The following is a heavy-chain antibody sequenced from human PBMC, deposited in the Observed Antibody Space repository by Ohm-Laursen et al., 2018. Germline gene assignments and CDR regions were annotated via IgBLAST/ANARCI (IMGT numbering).Heavy chain of an antibody. CDR3: ARGPRSFPLRYSGSDDRAHFFGY. J-gene: IGHJ4*02. V-gene: IGHV4-34*01. D-gene: IGHD5-12*01. CDR1: GGSLSGYY. Sequence: GTLSLTWAVYGGSLSGYYWSWIRQPPGKGLEWIGDINHSGSTNYSPSLKSRVTISLDSSKNQFSLKLSAVTAADTAVYYCARGPRSFPLRYSGSDDRAHFFGYWGQGTLVTVSS. CDR2: INHSGST.